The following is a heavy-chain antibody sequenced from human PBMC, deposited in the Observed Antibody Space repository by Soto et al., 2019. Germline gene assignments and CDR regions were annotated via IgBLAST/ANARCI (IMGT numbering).Heavy chain of an antibody. D-gene: IGHD3-22*01. CDR1: GGSISSYY. Sequence: SETLSLTCTVSGGSISSYYWGWIRQPPGKGLEWIGSIYYSGSTYYNPSLKSRVTISVDTSKNQFSLKLSSVTAADTAVYYCARQTIGSYYDSSGYPFDYWGQGTLVTVSS. V-gene: IGHV4-39*01. CDR3: ARQTIGSYYDSSGYPFDY. J-gene: IGHJ4*02. CDR2: IYYSGST.